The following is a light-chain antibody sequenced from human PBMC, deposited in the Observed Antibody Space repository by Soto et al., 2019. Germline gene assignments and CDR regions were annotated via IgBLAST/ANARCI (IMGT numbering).Light chain of an antibody. Sequence: QSALTQTPSASGSPGQSVTISCTGTSSDVGGYNFVSWYQQHAGKAPKLMIYEVSRRPSGVPVRFSGSKSANTASLTVSGLQPEDEADYYCSSYAGNNTLLFGGGTKVTVL. J-gene: IGLJ2*01. CDR3: SSYAGNNTLL. CDR1: SSDVGGYNF. CDR2: EVS. V-gene: IGLV2-8*01.